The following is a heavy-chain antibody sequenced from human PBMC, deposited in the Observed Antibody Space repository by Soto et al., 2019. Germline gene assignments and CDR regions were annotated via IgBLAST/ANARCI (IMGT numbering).Heavy chain of an antibody. CDR1: GGDDRGDT. Sequence: PSDSLPRNCIVSGGDDRGDTCICVRQPANKGLEWIGRVFSSVSATYNPSLKSRVSISMDTPENRISLKLDSVTAADAGVYFCARDGMTTGDTWGPGTLVTVSS. D-gene: IGHD2-21*02. V-gene: IGHV4-4*07. CDR2: VFSSVSA. J-gene: IGHJ4*02. CDR3: ARDGMTTGDT.